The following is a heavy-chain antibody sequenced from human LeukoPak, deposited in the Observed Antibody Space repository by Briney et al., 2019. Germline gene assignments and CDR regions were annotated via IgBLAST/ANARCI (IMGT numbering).Heavy chain of an antibody. CDR3: ARYCSGVSCYSGYDY. CDR2: ISTNGGGT. D-gene: IGHD2-15*01. Sequence: GGSLRLPCAASGFTFSTYAMHWVRQTPGKGLEYVSAISTNGGGTYYANSVKGRFTISRDNSKNTLYLQMGSLRAEDMAVYYCARYCSGVSCYSGYDYWGQGTLVTVSS. CDR1: GFTFSTYA. J-gene: IGHJ4*02. V-gene: IGHV3-64*01.